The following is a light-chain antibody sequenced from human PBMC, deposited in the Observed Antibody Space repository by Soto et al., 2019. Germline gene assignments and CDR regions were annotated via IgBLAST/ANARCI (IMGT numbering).Light chain of an antibody. CDR3: QQYNKWPPYT. V-gene: IGKV3-15*01. CDR2: GAS. CDR1: QSVSSN. Sequence: EIVMTQSPANLSVSPGERATLSCRASQSVSSNLAWYQQKPGQGPRLLIYGASTRATSIPARFSGSGSGTESTLTLHSLQSEDLAVYYCQQYNKWPPYTFGQGTKLQIK. J-gene: IGKJ2*01.